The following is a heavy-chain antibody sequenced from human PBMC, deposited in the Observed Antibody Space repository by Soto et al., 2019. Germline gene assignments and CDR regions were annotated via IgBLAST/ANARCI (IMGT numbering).Heavy chain of an antibody. Sequence: EVQLVESGGGLVKPGGSLRLSCAASGFTFSSYSMNWVRQAPGKGLEWVSSISSSSSYIYYADSVKGRFTISRDNAKNSLYLQMNSLRAEDTAVYYCARVRKVFPYYYDSSGYRDGMDVWGQGTTVTVSS. CDR3: ARVRKVFPYYYDSSGYRDGMDV. CDR2: ISSSSSYI. V-gene: IGHV3-21*01. J-gene: IGHJ6*02. CDR1: GFTFSSYS. D-gene: IGHD3-22*01.